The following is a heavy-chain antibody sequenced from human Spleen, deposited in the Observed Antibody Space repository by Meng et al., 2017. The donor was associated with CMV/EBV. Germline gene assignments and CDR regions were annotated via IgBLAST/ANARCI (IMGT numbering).Heavy chain of an antibody. J-gene: IGHJ4*02. CDR1: GFTSSSYW. CDR2: IKQDGSEK. CDR3: ARESYPWAVLEYQLPIDY. V-gene: IGHV3-7*01. Sequence: GGSMRLSCSAPGFTSSSYWMSCVRQAPGKGLEWVANIKQDGSEKYYVDSVKGRVTISRDNAKSSLYLQMNSLKAEDTAVYYCARESYPWAVLEYQLPIDYWGQGTLVTVSS. D-gene: IGHD2-2*01.